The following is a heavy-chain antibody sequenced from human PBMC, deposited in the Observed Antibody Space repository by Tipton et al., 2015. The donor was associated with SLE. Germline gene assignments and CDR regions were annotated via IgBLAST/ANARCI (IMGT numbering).Heavy chain of an antibody. V-gene: IGHV4-31*03. Sequence: TLSLTCTVSGVSVGSGNFFWSWIRQYPGKGLEWIGYIYNTGNTHYKPSLKSRLTISVGTSKNQFSLELNSVTAADTAVFYCARQRFGNLAFDYWGQGILVTVSS. CDR3: ARQRFGNLAFDY. D-gene: IGHD3-10*01. J-gene: IGHJ4*02. CDR1: GVSVGSGNFF. CDR2: IYNTGNT.